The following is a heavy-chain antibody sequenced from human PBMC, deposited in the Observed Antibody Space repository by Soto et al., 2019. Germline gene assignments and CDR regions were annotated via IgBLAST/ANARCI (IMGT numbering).Heavy chain of an antibody. Sequence: QVQLQESGPGLVKPSQTLSLTCTVSGGSISSGDYYWSWIRQPPGKGLEWIGYIYYRGSTYYNPSLKSRVTISVDTSKNQCSLKLSSVTAADTAVYYCARVGGFGATTIDYWGQGTLVTVSS. D-gene: IGHD3-10*01. CDR3: ARVGGFGATTIDY. V-gene: IGHV4-30-4*01. J-gene: IGHJ4*02. CDR1: GGSISSGDYY. CDR2: IYYRGST.